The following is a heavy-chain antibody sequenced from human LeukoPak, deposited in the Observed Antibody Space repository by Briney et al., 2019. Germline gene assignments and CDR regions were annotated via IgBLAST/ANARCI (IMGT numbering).Heavy chain of an antibody. CDR2: ISRDGTLQ. CDR1: GFTFNNYA. J-gene: IGHJ4*02. V-gene: IGHV3-30*14. Sequence: PGGSLRLSCEASGFTFNNYAMHWVRQAPGEGLEWVAVISRDGTLQYYADSVKGRLTISRDNSKNTLYLQMGSLRAEDTAVYYCARRFDYWGQGTLVTVSS. CDR3: ARRFDY.